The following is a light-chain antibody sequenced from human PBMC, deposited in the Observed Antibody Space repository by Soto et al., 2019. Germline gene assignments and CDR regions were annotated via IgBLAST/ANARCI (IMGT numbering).Light chain of an antibody. CDR3: QQRSNWPPIT. CDR2: DAS. CDR1: QSVSSY. J-gene: IGKJ5*01. Sequence: GLSQSPATLSLSPGERDTLSCRASQSVSSYLAWYQQKPGQAPRLLIYDASNRATGIPARFSGSGSGTDFTLTISSLEPEDFAVYYCQQRSNWPPITFGQGRRLEI. V-gene: IGKV3-11*01.